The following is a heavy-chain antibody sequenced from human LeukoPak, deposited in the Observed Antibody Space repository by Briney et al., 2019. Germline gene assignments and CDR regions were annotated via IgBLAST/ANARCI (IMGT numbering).Heavy chain of an antibody. Sequence: GGSLRLSCAASGFTFSDYYMSWIRQAPGKGLEWVSYISSSGSTIYYADSVKGRFTISRDNAKNSLYLQMNSLRAEDTAVYYCASDVRERGYSGSIYYYYGMDVWGQGTTVTVSS. J-gene: IGHJ6*02. V-gene: IGHV3-11*01. CDR3: ASDVRERGYSGSIYYYYGMDV. D-gene: IGHD5-12*01. CDR1: GFTFSDYY. CDR2: ISSSGSTI.